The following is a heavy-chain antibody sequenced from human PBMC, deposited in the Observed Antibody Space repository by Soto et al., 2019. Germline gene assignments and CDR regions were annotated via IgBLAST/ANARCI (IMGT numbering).Heavy chain of an antibody. V-gene: IGHV3-23*01. Sequence: GSLRLSCEASGFTFSNYAMTWVRQAPGKGLEWVSFISGSGGITYYADSVKGRFTISRDNSKNTLYLQMHSLRAEDTAIYYCAGDANWEDHYWGQGTLVTVSS. CDR3: AGDANWEDHY. CDR1: GFTFSNYA. J-gene: IGHJ4*01. CDR2: ISGSGGIT. D-gene: IGHD1-1*01.